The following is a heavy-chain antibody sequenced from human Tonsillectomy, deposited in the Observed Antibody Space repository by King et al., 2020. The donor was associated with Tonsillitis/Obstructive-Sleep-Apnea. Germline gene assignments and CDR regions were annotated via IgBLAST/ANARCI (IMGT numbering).Heavy chain of an antibody. CDR2: FFGVGST. J-gene: IGHJ4*02. CDR3: VKDVYCSGGTCYTTY. Sequence: VQLVESGGGVVQPGGSLRLSCTVSGFTVSSSYMSWVRQAPGKGLEWGSVFFGVGSTHYVDPVQGRFSISTDNSKNTLFLQMNSLRAEDTALYYCVKDVYCSGGTCYTTYWGQGTLVTVSS. V-gene: IGHV3-66*01. D-gene: IGHD2-15*01. CDR1: GFTVSSSY.